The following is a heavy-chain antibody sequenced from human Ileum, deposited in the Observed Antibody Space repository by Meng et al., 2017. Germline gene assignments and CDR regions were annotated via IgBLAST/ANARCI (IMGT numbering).Heavy chain of an antibody. V-gene: IGHV4-61*01. D-gene: IGHD6-6*01. CDR2: IYYSGST. J-gene: IGHJ4*02. CDR1: GGSVSSGSYY. Sequence: GQPTGSAPIPVRPSETLSLACTVSGGSVSSGSYYWSWIRQPPGKGLEWIGHIYYSGSTNYNPSLKSRVTISVDMSKNQFSLKLNSVTAADTAIYFCARSSTSPASYFFDYWGQGTLVTVSS. CDR3: ARSSTSPASYFFDY.